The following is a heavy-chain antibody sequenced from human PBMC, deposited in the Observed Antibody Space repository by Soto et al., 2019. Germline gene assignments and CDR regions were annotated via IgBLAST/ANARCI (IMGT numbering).Heavy chain of an antibody. CDR3: ARDLWSEGFWERFYY. V-gene: IGHV3-30-3*01. Sequence: QVQLVESGGGVVQPGRSLRLSCVASGFTFTTYAMQWVRQAPGKGLEWVAVMSSDGSNTYYADSVKGRFTISRDNSKNTLYLQMSSLRAEDTAVYFCARDLWSEGFWERFYYWGQGTLVTVSS. D-gene: IGHD3-3*01. CDR1: GFTFTTYA. CDR2: MSSDGSNT. J-gene: IGHJ4*02.